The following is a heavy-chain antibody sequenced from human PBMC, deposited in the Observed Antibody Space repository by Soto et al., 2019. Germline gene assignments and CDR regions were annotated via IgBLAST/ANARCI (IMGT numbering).Heavy chain of an antibody. CDR2: FDLENGDT. CDR3: AREVRPSNQFDR. J-gene: IGHJ5*02. D-gene: IGHD2-2*01. CDR1: GYTLTELS. Sequence: ASVKVSCKVSGYTLTELSIHWVRQAPGGGLEWMGGFDLENGDTIYAQRFQGRVTMTEESSADRPYMDLSSLRSEDTAVYYCAREVRPSNQFDRSGQGTMVTVCS. V-gene: IGHV1-24*01.